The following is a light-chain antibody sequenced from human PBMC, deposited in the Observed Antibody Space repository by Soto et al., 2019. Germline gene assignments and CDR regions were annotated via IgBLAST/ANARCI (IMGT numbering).Light chain of an antibody. CDR3: QHYRTWLLT. V-gene: IGKV3-15*01. CDR1: QSVSSK. CDR2: GAS. Sequence: EIVMTQSPATLSVAAGERATLSCRASQSVSSKLAWYQQKPGQGPRLLIYGASTRATGIPARFSGSGSGTEFTLTISSLQSEDFAVNYCQHYRTWLLTFGQGTKVEIK. J-gene: IGKJ1*01.